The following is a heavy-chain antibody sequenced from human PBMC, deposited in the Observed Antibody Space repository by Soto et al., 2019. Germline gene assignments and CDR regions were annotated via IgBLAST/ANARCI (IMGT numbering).Heavy chain of an antibody. CDR1: GFTFSSYW. D-gene: IGHD4-17*01. CDR2: INSDGSST. Sequence: EVPLVESGGGLVQPGGSLRLSCTASGFTFSSYWMHWVRQAPGKGLVWVSRINSDGSSTSYADSVKGRFTISRDNAKSTRDLQMNMLSGEDTGVYSCARGGGDYGDPDYWGQGTLVTVSS. J-gene: IGHJ4*02. CDR3: ARGGGDYGDPDY. V-gene: IGHV3-74*01.